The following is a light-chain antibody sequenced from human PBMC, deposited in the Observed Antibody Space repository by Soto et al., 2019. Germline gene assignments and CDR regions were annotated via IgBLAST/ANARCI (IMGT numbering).Light chain of an antibody. CDR2: DAC. V-gene: IGKV3-11*01. CDR1: QSVSSY. Sequence: EIVLTQSPATLSLSPGERATLSCRASQSVSSYLAWYQQKPGQAPRLLIYDACNRATGIPARFSGSGSGTDFTLTISSLEPEDFAVYYFQQRSNWPTFGQGTKLEIK. CDR3: QQRSNWPT. J-gene: IGKJ2*01.